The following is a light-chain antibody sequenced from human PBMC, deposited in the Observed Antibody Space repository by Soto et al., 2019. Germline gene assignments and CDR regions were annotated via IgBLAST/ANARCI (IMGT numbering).Light chain of an antibody. CDR1: NSDIGRYNY. CDR2: DVT. CDR3: ASYPTRPTLVV. V-gene: IGLV2-14*03. J-gene: IGLJ2*01. Sequence: QSALTQPASVSWSPGQSIAISCAGTNSDIGRYNYVSWYQQHPGKAPKLMIYDVTNRPSGISDRFSGSKSGNTASLTISGLQADDEADYYCASYPTRPTLVVFGGGTKLTVL.